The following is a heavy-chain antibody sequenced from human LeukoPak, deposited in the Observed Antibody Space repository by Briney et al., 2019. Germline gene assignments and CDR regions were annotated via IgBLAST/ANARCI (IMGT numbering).Heavy chain of an antibody. V-gene: IGHV4-31*03. CDR1: GGSISSGGYH. J-gene: IGHJ4*02. D-gene: IGHD2/OR15-2a*01. CDR2: IYDGGSS. Sequence: PSETPSLTCTVSGGSISSGGYHWSWIRQHPGKGLEWIGYIYDGGSSYYKPSLKSRVTISVDASNNQFSLKLSSVTAADTAVYYCAIYFAGAGGRGTWGQGTLVTVSS. CDR3: AIYFAGAGGRGT.